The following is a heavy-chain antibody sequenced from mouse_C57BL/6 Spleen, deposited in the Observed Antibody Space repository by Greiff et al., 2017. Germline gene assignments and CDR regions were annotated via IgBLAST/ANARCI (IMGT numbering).Heavy chain of an antibody. CDR1: GFNIKDYY. Sequence: VQLQQSGAELVKPGASVKLSCTASGFNIKDYYMPWVKQRTEQGLEWIGRIDPEDGVTKYASKFPGKATITADTSSNTAYLQLSSLTSEDAAVYYSARRGCGSSYLDFEVWGTGATVTVAT. V-gene: IGHV14-2*01. J-gene: IGHJ1*03. CDR2: IDPEDGVT. D-gene: IGHD1-1*01. CDR3: ARRGCGSSYLDFEV.